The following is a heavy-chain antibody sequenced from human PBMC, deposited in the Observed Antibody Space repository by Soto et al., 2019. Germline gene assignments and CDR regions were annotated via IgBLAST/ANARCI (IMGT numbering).Heavy chain of an antibody. J-gene: IGHJ5*02. CDR2: IDPTGVIR. CDR3: ARDLSWRDLVWWFDP. CDR1: GHTITNHF. V-gene: IGHV1-46*01. D-gene: IGHD3-16*01. Sequence: QAQLVQSATEVKNPGASVKVSCKASGHTITNHFVHWVRQAPGQGLEWMGTIDPTGVIRSYAQRFQGQLTLTRDPSTSTVYIELSSRTSYATAVYYCARDLSWRDLVWWFDPWGQGTLVTVSS.